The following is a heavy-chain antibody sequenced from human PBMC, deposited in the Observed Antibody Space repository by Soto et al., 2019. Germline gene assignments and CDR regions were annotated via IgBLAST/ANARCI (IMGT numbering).Heavy chain of an antibody. CDR1: GYSFPAFW. J-gene: IGHJ4*02. CDR3: ARRGAGYNYDF. D-gene: IGHD5-12*01. V-gene: IGHV5-51*01. CDR2: IFPADSET. Sequence: GESLKISCGASGYSFPAFWIGWVRQMPGKGLEWMGIIFPADSETRYSPSFQGQVTISADKPTSTAYLEWSSLKASDTAMYYCARRGAGYNYDFCGQGTLVTVSS.